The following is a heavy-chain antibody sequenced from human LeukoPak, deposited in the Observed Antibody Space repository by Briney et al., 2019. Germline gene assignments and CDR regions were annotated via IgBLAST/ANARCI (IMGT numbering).Heavy chain of an antibody. D-gene: IGHD2/OR15-2a*01. Sequence: PGGSLRLSCAASGFTFSSYAMSWVRQAPGKGLEWVANIKQDGSEKYYVDSVKGRFTISRDNAKNSLYLQMNSLRAEDTAVYYCARGHDYLADYYYYMDVWGKGTTVTVSS. CDR2: IKQDGSEK. V-gene: IGHV3-7*01. CDR1: GFTFSSYA. CDR3: ARGHDYLADYYYYMDV. J-gene: IGHJ6*03.